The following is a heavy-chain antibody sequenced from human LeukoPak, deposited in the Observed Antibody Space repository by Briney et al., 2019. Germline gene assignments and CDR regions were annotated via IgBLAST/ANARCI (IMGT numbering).Heavy chain of an antibody. CDR3: ARVPRYGGQLSNFDY. J-gene: IGHJ4*02. V-gene: IGHV4-31*03. D-gene: IGHD4-23*01. Sequence: SQTLSLTCTVSGGSISSGGYYWSWIRQHPGKGLEWIGYIYYSGSTYYNPSLKSRVTISVDTSKNQFSLKLSSVTAADTAVYYCARVPRYGGQLSNFDYWGREPWSPSPQ. CDR1: GGSISSGGYY. CDR2: IYYSGST.